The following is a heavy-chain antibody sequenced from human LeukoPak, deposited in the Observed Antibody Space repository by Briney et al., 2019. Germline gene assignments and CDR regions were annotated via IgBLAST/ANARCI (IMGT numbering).Heavy chain of an antibody. J-gene: IGHJ5*02. D-gene: IGHD3-10*02. CDR3: AKDRGVFGSRHTANWFDP. CDR2: ISYDGSNK. V-gene: IGHV3-30*18. CDR1: GFTFNNYG. Sequence: GGSLRLSCAASGFTFNNYGMHWVRQAPGKGLEWLTTISYDGSNKYYADSVKGRFTISRDSSKNTLYLQMNSLRPEDTAVYYCAKDRGVFGSRHTANWFDPWGQGTLVTVSS.